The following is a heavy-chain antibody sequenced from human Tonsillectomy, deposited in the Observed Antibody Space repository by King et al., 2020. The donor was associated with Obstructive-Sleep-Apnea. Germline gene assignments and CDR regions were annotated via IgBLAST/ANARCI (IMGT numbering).Heavy chain of an antibody. CDR1: GGSISSSSYY. D-gene: IGHD6-13*01. CDR3: VREEGDSSGYPPFDY. CDR2: IYYSGST. V-gene: IGHV4-39*07. Sequence: QLQESGPGLVKASETLSLTCTVSGGSISSSSYYWGWLRQPPGKGLEWIGSIYYSGSTYYNPSLKSRVTISLDTSKNQFSLKLSSLTAADTAVYFCVREEGDSSGYPPFDYWGQGTLVTVSS. J-gene: IGHJ4*02.